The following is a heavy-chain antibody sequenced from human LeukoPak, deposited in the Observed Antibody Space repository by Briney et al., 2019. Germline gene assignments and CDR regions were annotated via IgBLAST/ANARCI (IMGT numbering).Heavy chain of an antibody. CDR3: ARGGRGSVVPAARPIYFDY. CDR2: INHSGST. V-gene: IGHV4-30-2*01. J-gene: IGHJ4*02. D-gene: IGHD2-2*02. CDR1: GGSISSGGYY. Sequence: PSQTLSLTCTVSGGSISSGGYYWSWIRQPPGKGLEWIGEINHSGSTNYNPSLKSRVTISVDTSKNQFSLKLSSVTAADTAVYYCARGGRGSVVPAARPIYFDYWGQGTLVTVSS.